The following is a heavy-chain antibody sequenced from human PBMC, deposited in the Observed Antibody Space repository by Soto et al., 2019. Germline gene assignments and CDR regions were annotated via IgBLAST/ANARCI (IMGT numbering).Heavy chain of an antibody. D-gene: IGHD2-21*02. J-gene: IGHJ6*02. Sequence: GGSLRLSCAASGFTFSSYAMSWVRQAPGKGLEWVSAISGSGGSTYYADSVKGRFTISRDNSKNTLYLQMNSLRAEDTAVYYCARDKFDCGGDCPYYYYYYGMDVWGQGTTVTVSS. V-gene: IGHV3-23*01. CDR2: ISGSGGST. CDR1: GFTFSSYA. CDR3: ARDKFDCGGDCPYYYYYYGMDV.